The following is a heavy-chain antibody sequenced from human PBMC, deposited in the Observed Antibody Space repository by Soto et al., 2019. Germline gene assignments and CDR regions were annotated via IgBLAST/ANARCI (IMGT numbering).Heavy chain of an antibody. J-gene: IGHJ3*02. Sequence: GASVKVSCKTSGGTFSSYTISWVRQAPGQGLEWMGRIIPILGIANYAQKFQGRVTITADKSTSTAYMELSSLRSEDTAVYYCAMGHCSGGSCYGDDAFDISGQGTMVTVSS. V-gene: IGHV1-69*02. D-gene: IGHD2-15*01. CDR1: GGTFSSYT. CDR3: AMGHCSGGSCYGDDAFDI. CDR2: IIPILGIA.